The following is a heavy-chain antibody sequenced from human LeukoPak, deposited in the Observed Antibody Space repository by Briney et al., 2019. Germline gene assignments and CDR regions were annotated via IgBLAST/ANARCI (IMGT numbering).Heavy chain of an antibody. CDR3: ARDRGYNWNKNWFDP. CDR1: GGSISSGSFY. D-gene: IGHD1/OR15-1a*01. Sequence: SETLSLTCTVSGGSISSGSFYWSWIRQPAGKGLEWIGRIYTTGSTNYNPSLKSRVTISVDTSKNQFSLKLSSVTAADTAVYYCARDRGYNWNKNWFDPWGQGTLVTVSS. CDR2: IYTTGST. J-gene: IGHJ5*02. V-gene: IGHV4-61*02.